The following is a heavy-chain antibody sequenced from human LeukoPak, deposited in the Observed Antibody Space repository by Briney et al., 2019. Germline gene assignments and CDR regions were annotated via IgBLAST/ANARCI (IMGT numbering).Heavy chain of an antibody. Sequence: GGSLRLSCAASGFTFSSYSMNWVRQAPGRGLEWVSSISSDSNYIYYEDSLKGRVTISRDNARNSLYLQMNSLRAEDTAVYYCARGLGSSGWHLPTNDAFDIWGQGTMVTVSS. D-gene: IGHD6-19*01. J-gene: IGHJ3*02. CDR2: ISSDSNYI. V-gene: IGHV3-21*01. CDR3: ARGLGSSGWHLPTNDAFDI. CDR1: GFTFSSYS.